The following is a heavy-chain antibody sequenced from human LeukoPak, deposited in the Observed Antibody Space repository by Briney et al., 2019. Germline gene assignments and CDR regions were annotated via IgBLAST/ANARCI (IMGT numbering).Heavy chain of an antibody. CDR1: GFTVSSNY. J-gene: IGHJ6*03. CDR3: ASARYSSGWHYYYYYYIDV. CDR2: IYSGGST. Sequence: GGSLRLSCAASGFTVSSNYMSWVRQAPGKGLEWVSVIYSGGSTYYADSVKGRFTISRDNSKNTLYLQMNSLRAEDTAVYYCASARYSSGWHYYYYYYIDVWGKGTTVTVSS. D-gene: IGHD6-19*01. V-gene: IGHV3-53*01.